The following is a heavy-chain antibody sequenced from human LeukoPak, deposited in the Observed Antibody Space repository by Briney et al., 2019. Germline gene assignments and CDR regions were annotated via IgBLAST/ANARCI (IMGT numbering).Heavy chain of an antibody. D-gene: IGHD3-22*01. CDR1: GYTFTGHY. CDR2: INPNSGGT. Sequence: GASVKVSCKASGYTFTGHYMHWVRQAPGQGLEWMGWINPNSGGTNYAQKFQGRVTMTRDTSISTAYMELSRLRSDDTAVYYCARALASMQMVVVVLDAFDIWGQGTMVTVSS. CDR3: ARALASMQMVVVVLDAFDI. V-gene: IGHV1-2*02. J-gene: IGHJ3*02.